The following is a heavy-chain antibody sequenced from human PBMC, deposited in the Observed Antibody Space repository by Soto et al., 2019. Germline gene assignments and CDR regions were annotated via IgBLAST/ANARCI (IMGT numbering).Heavy chain of an antibody. CDR2: ISGSGGST. Sequence: PGGSLRLSCAASGFTFSSYAMSWVRQAPGKGLEWVSAISGSGGSTYYADSVKGRFTISRDNSKNTLYLQMNSLRAEDTAVYYWGKVGYCTNGVCWSSGYYDNWGEGTLVTVSS. CDR3: GKVGYCTNGVCWSSGYYDN. J-gene: IGHJ4*02. V-gene: IGHV3-23*01. CDR1: GFTFSSYA. D-gene: IGHD2-8*01.